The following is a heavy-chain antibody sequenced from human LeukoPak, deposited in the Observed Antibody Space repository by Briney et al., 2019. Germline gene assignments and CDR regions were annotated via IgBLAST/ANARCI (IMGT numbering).Heavy chain of an antibody. CDR1: GYSISSGYY. D-gene: IGHD3-10*01. CDR2: IFYSGTFSGSP. J-gene: IGHJ5*02. Sequence: SETLSLTCTVSGYSISSGYYWGWIRQPPGKGLEWIGHIFYSGTFSGSPNYKSSLKSRVTISVDTSKNEISLKLTSVTAADTAMYYCARYRIGMTRGEGWFDPWGQGTLVIVSS. V-gene: IGHV4-38-2*02. CDR3: ARYRIGMTRGEGWFDP.